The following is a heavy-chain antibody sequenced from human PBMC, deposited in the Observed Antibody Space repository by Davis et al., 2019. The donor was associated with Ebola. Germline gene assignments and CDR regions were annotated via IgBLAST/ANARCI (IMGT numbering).Heavy chain of an antibody. CDR2: ISSSNIYT. CDR3: ARVYYYDSSLDY. J-gene: IGHJ4*02. V-gene: IGHV3-11*06. Sequence: PGGSLRLSCAASGFTFSDYYMSWIRQAPGKGLEWVSYISSSNIYTNYADSVKGRFTISRDNAKNSLYLQMTSLRAEDTAVYYCARVYYYDSSLDYWGQGTLVTVSS. CDR1: GFTFSDYY. D-gene: IGHD3-22*01.